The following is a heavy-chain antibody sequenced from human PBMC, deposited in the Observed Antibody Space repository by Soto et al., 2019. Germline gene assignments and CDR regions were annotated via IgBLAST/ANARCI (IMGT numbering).Heavy chain of an antibody. CDR2: IWYDGSNK. Sequence: GGSLRLSCAASGFTFSSYGMHWVRQAPGKGLEWVAVIWYDGSNKYYADSVKGRFTISRDNSKNTLYLQMNSLRAEDTAVYYCARDLGYCTNGVCQYFDYWGQGTLVTVSS. CDR3: ARDLGYCTNGVCQYFDY. J-gene: IGHJ4*02. V-gene: IGHV3-33*01. CDR1: GFTFSSYG. D-gene: IGHD2-8*01.